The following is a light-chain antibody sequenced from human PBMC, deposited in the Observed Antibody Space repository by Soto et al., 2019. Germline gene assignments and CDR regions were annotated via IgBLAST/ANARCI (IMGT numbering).Light chain of an antibody. Sequence: QLVLTQSPSASASLGASVKLTCTLSSGRSKYAIAWHQQQPEKGPRYLMKVNSDGSHSKGDGIPDRFSGSSSGTERYLTISSLQSEDEADYYCQTWGTGFQVFGTGTKLTVL. J-gene: IGLJ1*01. CDR1: SGRSKYA. CDR3: QTWGTGFQV. CDR2: VNSDGSH. V-gene: IGLV4-69*01.